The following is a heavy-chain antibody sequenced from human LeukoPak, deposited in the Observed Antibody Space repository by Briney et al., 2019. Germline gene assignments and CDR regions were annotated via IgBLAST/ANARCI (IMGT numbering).Heavy chain of an antibody. D-gene: IGHD2-2*02. CDR3: ARRYTASPGERFDY. CDR2: IYSSGNT. J-gene: IGHJ4*02. Sequence: SETLSLTCTVSGGSISNYYWTWIRQPPGKGLEWIGYIYSSGNTNYNPSLNSRVTISLDTSKNQFSLMLRSLTAADTAVYYCARRYTASPGERFDYWGQGTLVTVSS. CDR1: GGSISNYY. V-gene: IGHV4-59*08.